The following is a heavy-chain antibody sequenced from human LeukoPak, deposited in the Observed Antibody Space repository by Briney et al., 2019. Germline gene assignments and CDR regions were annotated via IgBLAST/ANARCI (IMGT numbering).Heavy chain of an antibody. CDR3: ARQNDYSNYVLDY. J-gene: IGHJ4*02. Sequence: GGSLRLSCAASGFTFNTYTMHWVRQAPGKGPEWVASVSAESNYIYYTDSVRGRFTISRDNSRNSLYLQMNSLRAGDTAVYYCARQNDYSNYVLDYWGQGTQVTVSP. CDR2: VSAESNYI. V-gene: IGHV3-21*01. D-gene: IGHD4-11*01. CDR1: GFTFNTYT.